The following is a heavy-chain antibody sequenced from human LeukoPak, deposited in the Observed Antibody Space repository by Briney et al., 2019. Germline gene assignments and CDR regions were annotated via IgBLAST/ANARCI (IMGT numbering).Heavy chain of an antibody. CDR2: INIGGTNT. CDR3: ATDGAGFDT. CDR1: GFTFNDYY. V-gene: IGHV3-11*01. J-gene: IGHJ5*02. Sequence: NPGGSLRLSCAASGFTFNDYYTSWIRQAPGKGLEWLSYINIGGTNTHYADSVKGRFTISRDNAKKSLYLEMNNLRAEDTAVYYCATDGAGFDTWGQGVLVTVSS.